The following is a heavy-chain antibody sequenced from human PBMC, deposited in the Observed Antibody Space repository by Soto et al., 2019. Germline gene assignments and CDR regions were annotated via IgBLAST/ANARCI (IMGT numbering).Heavy chain of an antibody. J-gene: IGHJ3*02. V-gene: IGHV4-34*01. Sequence: SETLSLTCAVYGGSFSGYYWSWIRQPPGKGLEWIGEINHSGSTNYNPSLKSRVTISVDTSKNQFSLKLSSVTTADTAVYYCARVSEELRFLEWLSKNAFDIWGQGTMVTVSS. CDR2: INHSGST. D-gene: IGHD3-3*01. CDR3: ARVSEELRFLEWLSKNAFDI. CDR1: GGSFSGYY.